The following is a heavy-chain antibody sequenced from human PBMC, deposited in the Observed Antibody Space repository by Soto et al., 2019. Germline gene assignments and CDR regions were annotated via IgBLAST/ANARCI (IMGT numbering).Heavy chain of an antibody. CDR3: VTGIAMTVVVEREAPDKSYLDY. CDR1: VGSFSGYY. D-gene: IGHD3-22*01. J-gene: IGHJ4*02. V-gene: IGHV4-34*01. CDR2: INHGGRT. Sequence: PSETLSLTCAVYVGSFSGYYWSWIRQSPGKGLEWIGEINHGGRTNCNPSLKSRVTMSVDTSKNQFTLKLSSVTAADTAVYYCVTGIAMTVVVEREAPDKSYLDYWRQGTLVTVS.